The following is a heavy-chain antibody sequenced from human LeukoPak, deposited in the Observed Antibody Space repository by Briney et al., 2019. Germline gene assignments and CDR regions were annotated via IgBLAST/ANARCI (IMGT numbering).Heavy chain of an antibody. CDR3: AKDLTYYDSWSVPTGYYYYYMDV. D-gene: IGHD3-3*01. J-gene: IGHJ6*03. CDR2: ISGSGGST. V-gene: IGHV3-23*01. CDR1: GFTFSSYA. Sequence: GGSLRLSCVASGFTFSSYAMSWVRQAPGKGLEWVSAISGSGGSTYYADSVKGRFTISRDNSKNTLYLQMNSLRAEDTAVYYCAKDLTYYDSWSVPTGYYYYYMDVWGKGTTVTVSS.